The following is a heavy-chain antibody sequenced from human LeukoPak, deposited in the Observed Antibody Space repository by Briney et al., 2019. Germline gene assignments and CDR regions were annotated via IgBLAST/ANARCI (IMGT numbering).Heavy chain of an antibody. CDR2: ISGSGGST. CDR3: AKTSSGWRVNWFDP. J-gene: IGHJ5*02. D-gene: IGHD6-19*01. CDR1: GFTFSSYA. Sequence: GGSLRLSCAASGFTFSSYAMSWVRQAPGKGLEWVSAISGSGGSTYYADSVKGRFTISRDNSKNTLYLQMDSLRAEDTAVYYCAKTSSGWRVNWFDPWGQGNLVNVSS. V-gene: IGHV3-23*01.